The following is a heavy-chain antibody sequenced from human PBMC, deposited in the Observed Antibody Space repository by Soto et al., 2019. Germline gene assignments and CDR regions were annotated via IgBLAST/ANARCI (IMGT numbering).Heavy chain of an antibody. CDR2: IIPYSGGT. D-gene: IGHD2-15*01. Sequence: QVQLVQSGAEVKKPGASVKVSCKASGYTFTAYYMHWVRQAPGQGLEWMGWIIPYSGGTNYAQKFQDWVTMTRDTSISTAYMELSRLRSDDTAVYYCARDKYGGRYYFDYWGQGTLVTVSS. J-gene: IGHJ4*02. V-gene: IGHV1-2*04. CDR1: GYTFTAYY. CDR3: ARDKYGGRYYFDY.